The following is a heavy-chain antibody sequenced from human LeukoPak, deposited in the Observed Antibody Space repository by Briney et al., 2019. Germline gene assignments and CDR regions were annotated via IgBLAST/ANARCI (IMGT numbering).Heavy chain of an antibody. J-gene: IGHJ2*01. CDR3: ARRRGLEWTRFHWYFDL. Sequence: KPSETLSLTCAVYGGSFSGYYWSWIRQPPGKGLEWIGEINHSGSTNYNPSLKSRVTISVDTSKNQFSLKLSPVTAADTAVYYCARRRGLEWTRFHWYFDLWGRGTLVTVSS. CDR2: INHSGST. D-gene: IGHD3-3*01. CDR1: GGSFSGYY. V-gene: IGHV4-34*01.